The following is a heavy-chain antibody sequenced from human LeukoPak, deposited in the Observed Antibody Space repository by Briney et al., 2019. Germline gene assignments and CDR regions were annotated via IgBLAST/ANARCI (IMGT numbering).Heavy chain of an antibody. Sequence: PSETLSLTCAVSGYSISSGYYWGWIRQPPGKGLEWIGSIYHSGSTYYNPSLKSRVTISVDTSKNQFSLKLSSVTAADTAVYYCATSIAVAGTLEYWGQGTLVTVSS. CDR3: ATSIAVAGTLEY. V-gene: IGHV4-38-2*01. J-gene: IGHJ4*02. CDR1: GYSISSGYY. CDR2: IYHSGST. D-gene: IGHD6-19*01.